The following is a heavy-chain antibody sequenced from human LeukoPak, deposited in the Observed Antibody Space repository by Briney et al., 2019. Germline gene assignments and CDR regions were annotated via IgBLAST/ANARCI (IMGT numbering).Heavy chain of an antibody. D-gene: IGHD2-2*01. CDR1: GVSFSGYY. Sequence: PSETLSLTCAVYGVSFSGYYWSWIRQPPGKGLEWLGEINHSGSSNYNPSLKSRVTISVDTSKNQFSLKLSSVTAADTAVYYCARGDWGMVVVPAASYYYYYMDVGGKGTTVTVS. V-gene: IGHV4-34*01. CDR2: INHSGSS. CDR3: ARGDWGMVVVPAASYYYYYMDV. J-gene: IGHJ6*03.